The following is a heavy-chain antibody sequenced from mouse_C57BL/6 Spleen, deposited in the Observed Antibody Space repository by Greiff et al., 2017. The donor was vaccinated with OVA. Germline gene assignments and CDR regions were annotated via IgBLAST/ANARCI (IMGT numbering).Heavy chain of an antibody. D-gene: IGHD1-1*01. CDR2: ISSGSSTI. CDR1: GFTFSDYG. CDR3: ARATTVVDGYFDV. J-gene: IGHJ1*03. V-gene: IGHV5-17*01. Sequence: DVMLVESGGGLVKPGGSLKLSCAASGFTFSDYGMHWVRQAPEKGLEWVAYISSGSSTIYYADTVKGRFTISRDNAKNTLFLQMTSLRSEDTAMYYCARATTVVDGYFDVWGTGTTVTVSS.